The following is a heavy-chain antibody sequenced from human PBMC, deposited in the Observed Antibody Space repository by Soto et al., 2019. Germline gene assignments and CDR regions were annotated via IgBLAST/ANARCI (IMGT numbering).Heavy chain of an antibody. D-gene: IGHD3-3*01. J-gene: IGHJ6*02. V-gene: IGHV4-59*13. CDR2: IYYSRNT. CDR3: ARGVYDYWSGYYAGSGLDV. CDR1: GDSMSPFY. Sequence: QVPLQESGPGLVKPSETLSLTCTVSGDSMSPFYWNWIRQSPGKGLEWIGYIYYSRNTNYNPSLKSRVAISVDTSTNQFYLKLSSVTAADTAVYYCARGVYDYWSGYYAGSGLDVWGQGTTVTVSS.